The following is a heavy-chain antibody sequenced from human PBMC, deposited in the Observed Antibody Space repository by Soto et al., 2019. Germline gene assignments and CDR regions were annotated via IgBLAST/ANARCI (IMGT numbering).Heavy chain of an antibody. J-gene: IGHJ4*02. CDR3: ARSPGYTVAPFDY. CDR1: GYRFPNYW. D-gene: IGHD5-12*01. V-gene: IGHV5-10-1*01. CDR2: IDPSDSYT. Sequence: ESLKVYFKGSGYRFPNYWSSWVRQMPGKGLEWMGRIDPSDSYTNYSPSFQGHVIISADKSISTAYLQWSSLKASDTAMYYWARSPGYTVAPFDYWGQGTLVTVSS.